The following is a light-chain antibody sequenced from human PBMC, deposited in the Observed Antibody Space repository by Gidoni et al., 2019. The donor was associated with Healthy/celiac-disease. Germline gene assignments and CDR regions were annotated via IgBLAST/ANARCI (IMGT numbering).Light chain of an antibody. Sequence: SSELTQDPAVSVALCQTVRITCQGDSLRSYYASWYQQKPGQAPVLVIYGKNNRPSGIPDRFSGSSSGNTASLTITGAQAEDEADYYCNSRDSSGNHHVVFGGGTKLTVL. V-gene: IGLV3-19*01. CDR2: GKN. J-gene: IGLJ2*01. CDR1: SLRSYY. CDR3: NSRDSSGNHHVV.